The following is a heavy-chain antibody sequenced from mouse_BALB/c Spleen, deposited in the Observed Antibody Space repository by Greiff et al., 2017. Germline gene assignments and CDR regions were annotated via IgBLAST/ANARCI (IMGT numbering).Heavy chain of an antibody. J-gene: IGHJ2*01. D-gene: IGHD2-1*01. CDR1: GFTFSSFG. CDR2: ISSGSSTI. V-gene: IGHV5-17*02. CDR3: AREDYGNYYFDY. Sequence: DVKLVESGGGLVQPGGSRKLSCAASGFTFSSFGMHWVRQAPEKGLEWVAYISSGSSTIYYADTVKGRFTISRDNPKNTLFLQMTSLRSEDTAMYYCAREDYGNYYFDYWGQGTTLTVSS.